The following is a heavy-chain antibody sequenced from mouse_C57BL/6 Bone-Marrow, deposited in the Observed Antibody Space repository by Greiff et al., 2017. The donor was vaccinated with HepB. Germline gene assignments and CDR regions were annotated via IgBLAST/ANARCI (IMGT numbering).Heavy chain of an antibody. V-gene: IGHV1-64*01. CDR2: IHPNSGST. D-gene: IGHD2-5*01. Sequence: VQLQQSGAELVKPGASVKLSCKASGYTFTSYWMHWVKQRPGQGLEWIGMIHPNSGSTNYNEKFKSKATLTVDKSSSTAYMQLSSLTSEDSAVYYCARSNYSNWFAYWGQGTLVTVSA. J-gene: IGHJ3*01. CDR1: GYTFTSYW. CDR3: ARSNYSNWFAY.